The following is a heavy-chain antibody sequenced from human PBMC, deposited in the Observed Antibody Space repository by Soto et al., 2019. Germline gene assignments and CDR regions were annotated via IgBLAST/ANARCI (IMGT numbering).Heavy chain of an antibody. CDR2: IIPIFGTA. Sequence: SVKVSCKASGGTFSSYAISWVRQAPGQGLEWMGGIIPIFGTANYAQKFQGRVTITADESTSTAYMELSSLRSEDTAVYYCASFHTYYYDSRGGLEYFDYWGQGTLVTVSS. CDR1: GGTFSSYA. J-gene: IGHJ4*02. CDR3: ASFHTYYYDSRGGLEYFDY. D-gene: IGHD3-22*01. V-gene: IGHV1-69*13.